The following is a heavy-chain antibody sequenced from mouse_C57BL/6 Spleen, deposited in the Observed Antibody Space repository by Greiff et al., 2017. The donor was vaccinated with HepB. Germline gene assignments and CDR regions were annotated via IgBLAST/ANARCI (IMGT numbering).Heavy chain of an antibody. V-gene: IGHV1-82*01. D-gene: IGHD2-4*01. CDR2: IYPGDGDT. CDR3: ARSDYDGPFAY. CDR1: GYAFSSSW. Sequence: VQLQQSGPELVKPGASVKISCKASGYAFSSSWMNWVKQRPGKGLEWIGRIYPGDGDTNYNGKFKGKATLTADKSSSTAYMQLSSLTSEDSAVYFCARSDYDGPFAYWGQGTLVTVSA. J-gene: IGHJ3*01.